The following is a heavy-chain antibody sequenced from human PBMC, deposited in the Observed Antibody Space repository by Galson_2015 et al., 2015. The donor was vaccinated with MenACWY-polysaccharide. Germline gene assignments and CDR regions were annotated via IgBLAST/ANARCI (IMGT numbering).Heavy chain of an antibody. D-gene: IGHD3-10*01. CDR3: ARCRGVDAFDS. CDR2: IDWDDDK. CDR1: GFSLNTGSMC. Sequence: PALVKPTQTLTLTCTFSGFSLNTGSMCVSWIRLPPGKALEWLARIDWDDDKYYRKSLKSRLTISKDTSKNQVVLTMTDVGSVDTGTYFCARCRGVDAFDSWGLGTMVTVSS. V-gene: IGHV2-70*11. J-gene: IGHJ3*01.